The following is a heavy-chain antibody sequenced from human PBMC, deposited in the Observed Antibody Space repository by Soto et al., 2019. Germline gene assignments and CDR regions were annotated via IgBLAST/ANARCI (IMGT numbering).Heavy chain of an antibody. J-gene: IGHJ4*02. CDR3: ARGSDYMTTVTTLFDY. CDR2: INHSGST. V-gene: IGHV4-34*01. D-gene: IGHD4-17*01. CDR1: GGSFSGYY. Sequence: PSDTLSLTCAVYGGSFSGYYWSWIRQPPGKGLEWIGEINHSGSTNYNPSLKSRVTISVDTSKNQFSLKLSSVTAADTAVYYCARGSDYMTTVTTLFDYWGQGTLVTVS.